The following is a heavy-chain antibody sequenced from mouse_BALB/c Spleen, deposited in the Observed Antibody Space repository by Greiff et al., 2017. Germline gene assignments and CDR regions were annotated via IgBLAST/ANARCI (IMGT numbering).Heavy chain of an antibody. CDR1: GFTFSSYT. D-gene: IGHD1-1*01. J-gene: IGHJ3*01. V-gene: IGHV5-12-2*01. CDR3: ARDYGSSYWFAY. Sequence: EVQLVESGGGLVQPGGSLKLSCAASGFTFSSYTMSWVRQTPEKRLEWVAYISNGGGSTYYPDTVKGRFTISRDNAKNTLYLQMSSLKSEDTARYYCARDYGSSYWFAYWGQGTLVTAAA. CDR2: ISNGGGST.